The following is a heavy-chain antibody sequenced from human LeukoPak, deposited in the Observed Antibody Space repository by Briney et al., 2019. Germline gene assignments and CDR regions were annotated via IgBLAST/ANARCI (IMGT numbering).Heavy chain of an antibody. CDR3: ATSGDFNWFDP. V-gene: IGHV4-39*01. CDR2: IYYSGST. D-gene: IGHD4-17*01. CDR1: GGSISSSSYY. Sequence: SETLSLTRTVSGGSISSSSYYWGWIRQPPGKGLEWIGSIYYSGSTYYNPSLKSRVTISVDTSKNQFSLKLSSVTAADTAVYYCATSGDFNWFDPWGQGTLVTVSS. J-gene: IGHJ5*02.